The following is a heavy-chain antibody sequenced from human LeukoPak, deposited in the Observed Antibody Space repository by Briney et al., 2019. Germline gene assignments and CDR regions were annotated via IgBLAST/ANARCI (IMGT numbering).Heavy chain of an antibody. D-gene: IGHD2-8*01. V-gene: IGHV1-2*02. CDR2: INPNSGAT. Sequence: ASVKVSCRASEYTFTGYYMHWVRQAPGQGLEWMGWINPNSGATDYAQNFQGRVTLTRDTSISTAYMELSRLRSDDTAVYYCARAGVWGNIDYWGQGTLVTVSS. CDR3: ARAGVWGNIDY. CDR1: EYTFTGYY. J-gene: IGHJ4*02.